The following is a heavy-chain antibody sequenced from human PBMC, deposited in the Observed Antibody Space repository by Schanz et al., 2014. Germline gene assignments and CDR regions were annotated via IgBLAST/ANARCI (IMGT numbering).Heavy chain of an antibody. J-gene: IGHJ6*02. CDR3: AKDGQSSKWSSYYYYGMDV. D-gene: IGHD6-13*01. CDR2: INPNSGDT. CDR1: RYPFTAYY. V-gene: IGHV1-2*01. Sequence: QVHLVQSGSEVKKPGASVKVSCKASRYPFTAYYMHWVRQAPGQGLEWMGRINPNSGDTNYAQKFQDRVTRTRNTSTDTAYMALSRLRTDDTAIYYCAKDGQSSKWSSYYYYGMDVWGQGTTVTVSS.